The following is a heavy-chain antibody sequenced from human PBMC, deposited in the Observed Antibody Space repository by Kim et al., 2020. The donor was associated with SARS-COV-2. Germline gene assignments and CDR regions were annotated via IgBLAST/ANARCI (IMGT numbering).Heavy chain of an antibody. CDR2: IYSGGST. J-gene: IGHJ6*02. V-gene: IGHV3-53*01. CDR1: GFTVSSNY. Sequence: GGSLRLSCAASGFTVSSNYMSWVRQAPGKGLEWVSVIYSGGSTYYADSVKGRFTISRDNSKNTLYLQMNSLRAEDTAVYYCARDGEGPYYYYGMDVWGQGTTVTVSS. D-gene: IGHD3-10*01. CDR3: ARDGEGPYYYYGMDV.